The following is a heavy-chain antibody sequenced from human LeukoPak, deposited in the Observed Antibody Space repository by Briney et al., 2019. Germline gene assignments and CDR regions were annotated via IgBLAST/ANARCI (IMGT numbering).Heavy chain of an antibody. CDR1: GGTFSSYA. J-gene: IGHJ6*03. CDR3: ARASSLFDYNYYYYYMDV. CDR2: IIPIFGTA. D-gene: IGHD4-11*01. Sequence: SVKVSCKASGGTFSSYAISWVRQAPGQGLEWMGGIIPIFGTANYAQKFQGRVTITTDESTSTAYMELSSLRSEDTAVYYCARASSLFDYNYYYYYMDVWGKGTTVTVSS. V-gene: IGHV1-69*05.